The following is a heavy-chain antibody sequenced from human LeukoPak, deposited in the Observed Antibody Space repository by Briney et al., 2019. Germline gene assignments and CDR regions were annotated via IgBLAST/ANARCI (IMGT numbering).Heavy chain of an antibody. V-gene: IGHV3-11*01. CDR3: ARDPLSPWAFDI. Sequence: GGSLRLSCAASGFTFSDYYMSWIRQAPGKGLEWVSYISSSGSTIYYADSVKGGFTISRDNAKNSLCLQMNSLRAEDTAVYYCARDPLSPWAFDIWGQGTMGTVSS. CDR1: GFTFSDYY. D-gene: IGHD2/OR15-2a*01. J-gene: IGHJ3*02. CDR2: ISSSGSTI.